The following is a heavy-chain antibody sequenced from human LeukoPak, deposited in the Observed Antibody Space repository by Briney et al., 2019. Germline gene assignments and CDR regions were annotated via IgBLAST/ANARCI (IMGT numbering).Heavy chain of an antibody. V-gene: IGHV1-18*01. D-gene: IGHD3-22*01. CDR1: GYTFTSYG. CDR3: ARDAPYGDSSGYDY. J-gene: IGHJ4*02. CDR2: VSGHNGNT. Sequence: GASVKVSCKASGYTFTSYGITWVRQVAGQGLEWLGWVSGHNGNTNYIQKLQGRVTMTTDTATSTAYMELRSLRSDDTAVYYCARDAPYGDSSGYDYWGQGTLVTVSS.